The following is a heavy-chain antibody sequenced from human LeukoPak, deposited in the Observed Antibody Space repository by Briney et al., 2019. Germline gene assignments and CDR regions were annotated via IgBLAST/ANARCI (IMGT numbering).Heavy chain of an antibody. CDR3: ARDNGHKGVDY. Sequence: ASVKVSCKASGYTFTSYDINWVRQATGQGLEWMGWMNPNSGNTGYAQKFQGRVAITTDPSTSTIYMELRSLRVDDTALYYCARDNGHKGVDYWGQGTLVTVSS. V-gene: IGHV1-8*01. J-gene: IGHJ4*02. CDR1: GYTFTSYD. D-gene: IGHD2-8*01. CDR2: MNPNSGNT.